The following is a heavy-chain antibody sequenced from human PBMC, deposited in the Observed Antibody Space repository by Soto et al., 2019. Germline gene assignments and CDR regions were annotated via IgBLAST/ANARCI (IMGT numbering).Heavy chain of an antibody. Sequence: QVQLVQTGAEVKKPGASVKVSCKAAGYTFTSYGISWVRQSPGQGLEWMGWIRAYNCNTNYAKKLQGRVTLTTDTSTSNAYMEPRSLRADDTGVYYCAGDSSSPPYCYYGMDVWGQGTTVTVSS. CDR3: AGDSSSPPYCYYGMDV. CDR1: GYTFTSYG. D-gene: IGHD6-6*01. CDR2: IRAYNCNT. J-gene: IGHJ6*02. V-gene: IGHV1-18*04.